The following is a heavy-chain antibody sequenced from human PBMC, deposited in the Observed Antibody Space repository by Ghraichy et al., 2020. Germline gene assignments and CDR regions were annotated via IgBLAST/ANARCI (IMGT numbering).Heavy chain of an antibody. J-gene: IGHJ5*02. Sequence: SETLSLTCIVSGDSLSSHYWSWIRQSPGKGLEWIGYINDSGNTNYSPSLKSRVTMSVDTSKNQFSLKVTSVTAADTAVYYCARGPTYSSGLVFDPWGQGTLVTVSS. V-gene: IGHV4-59*11. D-gene: IGHD6-19*01. CDR1: GDSLSSHY. CDR3: ARGPTYSSGLVFDP. CDR2: INDSGNT.